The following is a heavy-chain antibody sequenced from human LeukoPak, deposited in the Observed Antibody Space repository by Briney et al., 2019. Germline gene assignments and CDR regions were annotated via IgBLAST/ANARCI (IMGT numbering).Heavy chain of an antibody. V-gene: IGHV4-38-2*02. CDR1: GYSISSGYY. CDR2: SYHSGST. Sequence: AETLSLTCTVSGYSISSGYYKWLIRHPAGEGLEWTGSSYHSGSTYYDPSLKGRVTISVDTSKNKFSLKLNSVTAADTAVYYCARASGVWAGAASYIWGQVTMGTVSS. J-gene: IGHJ3*02. D-gene: IGHD1-26*01. CDR3: ARASGVWAGAASYI.